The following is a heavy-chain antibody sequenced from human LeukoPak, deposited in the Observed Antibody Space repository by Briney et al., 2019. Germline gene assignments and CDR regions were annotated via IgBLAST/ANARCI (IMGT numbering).Heavy chain of an antibody. CDR1: GFTFSTYD. Sequence: PGGSLRLSCAASGFTFSTYDMHWVRHATGKGRELVAVIGTAGDTYYPGSVKGRFTISRENAKNSLYLQMNSLRAGDTAVYYCARDRAYGCFDLWGQGTLVTVSS. V-gene: IGHV3-13*01. CDR3: ARDRAYGCFDL. CDR2: IGTAGDT. D-gene: IGHD4-17*01. J-gene: IGHJ5*02.